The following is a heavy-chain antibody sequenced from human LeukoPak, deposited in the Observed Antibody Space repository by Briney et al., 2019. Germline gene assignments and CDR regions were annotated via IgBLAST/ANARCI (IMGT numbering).Heavy chain of an antibody. Sequence: SETLSLTCAVSGVSFDDYYWSWVRQPPGKGLEWIGEINHSGYTNDSPSLKSRVTMSIDTSRKQFSLSLRSVTVGDTAVYYCTRMTTGHDYWGQGTLVTVSS. J-gene: IGHJ4*02. D-gene: IGHD4-17*01. CDR2: INHSGYT. V-gene: IGHV4-34*01. CDR1: GVSFDDYY. CDR3: TRMTTGHDY.